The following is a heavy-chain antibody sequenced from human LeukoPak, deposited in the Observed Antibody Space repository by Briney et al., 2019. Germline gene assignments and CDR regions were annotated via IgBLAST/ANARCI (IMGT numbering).Heavy chain of an antibody. CDR2: ISYDGSNK. CDR3: AREFRSHRIFDP. J-gene: IGHJ5*02. V-gene: IGHV3-30*01. CDR1: GLTFSSYA. Sequence: GRSLRLSCAASGLTFSSYAMHWVRQAPGKGLEWVAVISYDGSNKYYADSVKGRFTISRDNSKDTLYLQMNSLRAEDTAVYYCAREFRSHRIFDPWGQGTLVTVSS.